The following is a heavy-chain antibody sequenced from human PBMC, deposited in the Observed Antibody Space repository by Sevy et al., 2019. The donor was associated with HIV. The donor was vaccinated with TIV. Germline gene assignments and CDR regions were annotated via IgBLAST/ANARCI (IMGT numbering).Heavy chain of an antibody. J-gene: IGHJ4*02. CDR2: INHSGST. V-gene: IGHV4-34*01. Sequence: SETLSLTCAVYGGSFSGYYWSWIRQPPGKGLEWIGEINHSGSTNYNPSLKSRVTISVDTSKNQFSLKLSSVTAADTAVYYCARTIAARHPFDYWGQGTLVTVSS. D-gene: IGHD6-6*01. CDR3: ARTIAARHPFDY. CDR1: GGSFSGYY.